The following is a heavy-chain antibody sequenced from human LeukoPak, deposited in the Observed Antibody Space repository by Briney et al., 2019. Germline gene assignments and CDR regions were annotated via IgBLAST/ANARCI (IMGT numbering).Heavy chain of an antibody. J-gene: IGHJ5*02. Sequence: SVKVSCKASGGTFSSYAISWVRQAPGQGLEWMGGIIPIFGTANYAQKFQGRVTITADESTSTAYMELSSLRSEDTAVYYCARVPVAYCRGDCYSNWFDPWGQGTLVTVSS. V-gene: IGHV1-69*13. D-gene: IGHD2-21*02. CDR3: ARVPVAYCRGDCYSNWFDP. CDR2: IIPIFGTA. CDR1: GGTFSSYA.